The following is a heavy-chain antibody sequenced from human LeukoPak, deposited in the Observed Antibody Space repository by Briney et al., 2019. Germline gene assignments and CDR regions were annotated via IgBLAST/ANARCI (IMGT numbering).Heavy chain of an antibody. CDR1: GGSISTYY. V-gene: IGHV4-59*12. CDR3: ARLAPARYSGSSYFDY. J-gene: IGHJ4*02. D-gene: IGHD1-26*01. CDR2: IYYSGST. Sequence: SETLSLTCTVSGGSISTYYWGWIRQPPGKGLEWIGYIYYSGSTTYNPSLKSRVTISVDTSKNQFSLNLRSVTAADTAVYYCARLAPARYSGSSYFDYWGQGTLVTVSS.